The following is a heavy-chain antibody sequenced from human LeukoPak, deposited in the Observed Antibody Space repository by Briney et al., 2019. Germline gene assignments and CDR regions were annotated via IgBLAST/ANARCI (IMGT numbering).Heavy chain of an antibody. CDR3: ARDGLVTAFDY. Sequence: SETLSLTCAVYGGSFSGYYWSWIRQPPGKGLEWVGEINHSGSTNYNPSLKSRVTISVDTSKNQFSLKLSSVTAADTAVYYCARDGLVTAFDYWGQGTLVTVSS. CDR1: GGSFSGYY. V-gene: IGHV4-34*01. D-gene: IGHD6-6*01. CDR2: INHSGST. J-gene: IGHJ4*02.